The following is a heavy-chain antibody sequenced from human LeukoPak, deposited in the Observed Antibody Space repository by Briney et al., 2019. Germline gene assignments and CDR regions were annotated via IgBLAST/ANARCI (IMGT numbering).Heavy chain of an antibody. CDR2: ISGSGERT. Sequence: PGGSLRLSCAASGFTFNSYGMHWVRQAPGKGLEWVSRISGSGERTDYGDSVKGRITISRDKSKNTLYLQMDSLRGEDTARYYCVKDRTIVVVPTSIDSFDTWGQGAMVIVSS. J-gene: IGHJ3*02. V-gene: IGHV3-23*01. CDR1: GFTFNSYG. D-gene: IGHD2-2*01. CDR3: VKDRTIVVVPTSIDSFDT.